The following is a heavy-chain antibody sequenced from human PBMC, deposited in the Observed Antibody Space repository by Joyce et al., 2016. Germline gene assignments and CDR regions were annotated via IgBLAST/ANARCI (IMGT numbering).Heavy chain of an antibody. Sequence: EVYLVESGGGLVQPGGSLRLSCAASGFRFRYFWMDWVRQAPGKGLEWVAQINEDGSEKNYMDSLRGRFTISRDNAKNSVDLQINSLRVEDTAVYYCTRGSGTGWFDPWGQGTLVTVSS. V-gene: IGHV3-7*03. J-gene: IGHJ5*02. CDR2: INEDGSEK. CDR1: GFRFRYFW. D-gene: IGHD6-13*01. CDR3: TRGSGTGWFDP.